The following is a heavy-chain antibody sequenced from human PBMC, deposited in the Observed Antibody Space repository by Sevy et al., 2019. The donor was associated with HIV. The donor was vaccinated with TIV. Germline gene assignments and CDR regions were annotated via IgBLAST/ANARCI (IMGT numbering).Heavy chain of an antibody. CDR3: ARGALTLGSGTYDNWFDP. J-gene: IGHJ5*02. Sequence: SETLSLTCTVSGGSISSYYWSWIRQPPGRGLEWIGYIYYSGSTNYNPSLKSRVTISVDTSKNQFSLKLSSVTAADTAVYYCARGALTLGSGTYDNWFDPWGQRTLVTVSS. D-gene: IGHD3-10*01. V-gene: IGHV4-59*01. CDR2: IYYSGST. CDR1: GGSISSYY.